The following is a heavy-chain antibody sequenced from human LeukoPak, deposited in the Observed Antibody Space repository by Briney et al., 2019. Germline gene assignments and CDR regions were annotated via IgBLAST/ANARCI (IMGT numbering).Heavy chain of an antibody. Sequence: SETLSLTCTVSGYSISSGYYWGWIRQPPGKGLEWIGEINHSGSTNYNPSLKSRVTISVDTSKNQFSLKLSSVTAADTAVYYCARVDAYYYDSSGYYYYFDYWGQGTLVTVSS. D-gene: IGHD3-22*01. CDR1: GYSISSGYY. J-gene: IGHJ4*02. V-gene: IGHV4-38-2*02. CDR2: INHSGST. CDR3: ARVDAYYYDSSGYYYYFDY.